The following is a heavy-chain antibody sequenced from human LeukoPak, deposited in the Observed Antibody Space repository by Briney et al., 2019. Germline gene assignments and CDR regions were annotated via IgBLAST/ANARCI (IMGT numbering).Heavy chain of an antibody. CDR1: GFTFSNAW. J-gene: IGHJ3*02. V-gene: IGHV3-15*01. CDR3: TTITMVRGNDAFDI. CDR2: IKSKTDGGTT. D-gene: IGHD3-10*01. Sequence: GGSLRLSCAASGFTFSNAWMSWVRQAPGKGLEWVGRIKSKTDGGTTDYAAPVKGRFTISRDDSKNTPYLQMNSLKTEDTAVYYCTTITMVRGNDAFDIWGQGTMVTVSS.